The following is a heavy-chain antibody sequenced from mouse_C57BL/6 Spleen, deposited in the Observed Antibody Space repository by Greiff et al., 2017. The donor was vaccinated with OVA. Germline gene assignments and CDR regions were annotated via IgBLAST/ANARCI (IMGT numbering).Heavy chain of an antibody. D-gene: IGHD1-1*01. CDR2: IYPGDGDT. J-gene: IGHJ4*01. V-gene: IGHV1-80*01. CDR3: ASHYYGSSPYYAMDY. CDR1: GYAFSSYW. Sequence: LVESGAELVKPGASVKISCKASGYAFSSYWMNWVKQRPGKGLEWIGQIYPGDGDTNYNGKFKGKATLTADKSSSTAYMQLSSPTSEDSAVYFCASHYYGSSPYYAMDYWGQGTSVTVSS.